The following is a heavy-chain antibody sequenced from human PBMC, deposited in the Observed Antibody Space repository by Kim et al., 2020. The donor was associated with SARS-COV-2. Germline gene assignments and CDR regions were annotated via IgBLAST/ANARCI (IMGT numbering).Heavy chain of an antibody. J-gene: IGHJ6*02. Sequence: SETLSLTCAVYGGSFSGYYWSWIRQPPGKGLEWIGEINHSGSTNYNPSLKSRVTISVDTSKNQFSLKLSSVTAADTAVYYCARATRTPSRYYYGSGSYSNYYYYGMDVWGQGTTVTVSS. CDR3: ARATRTPSRYYYGSGSYSNYYYYGMDV. CDR1: GGSFSGYY. CDR2: INHSGST. V-gene: IGHV4-34*01. D-gene: IGHD3-10*01.